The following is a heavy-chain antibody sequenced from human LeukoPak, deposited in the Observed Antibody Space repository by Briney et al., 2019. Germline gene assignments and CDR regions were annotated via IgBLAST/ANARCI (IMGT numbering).Heavy chain of an antibody. CDR3: ARAGYSYGGNYYYMDV. V-gene: IGHV4-59*08. CDR1: GGSISTYY. CDR2: IYYSGST. Sequence: SETLSLTCSVSGGSISTYYWSWIRQPPGKGLEWIGYIYYSGSTNYNPSLKSRVTISVDTSKNQFSLKLSSVTAADTAVYYCARAGYSYGGNYYYMDVWGKGTTVTVSS. D-gene: IGHD5-18*01. J-gene: IGHJ6*03.